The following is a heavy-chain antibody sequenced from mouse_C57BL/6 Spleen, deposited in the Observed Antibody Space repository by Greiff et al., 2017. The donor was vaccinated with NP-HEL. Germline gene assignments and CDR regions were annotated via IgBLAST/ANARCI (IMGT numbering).Heavy chain of an antibody. CDR2: ISDGGSYT. CDR3: ARDDWGFYYFDY. Sequence: EVMLVESGGGLVKPGGSLKLSCAASGFTFSSYAMSWVRHTPEKRLEWVATISDGGSYTYYPDNVKGRFTISRDNAKNNLYLQMSHLKSEDTAMYYCARDDWGFYYFDYWGQGTTLTVSS. V-gene: IGHV5-4*01. CDR1: GFTFSSYA. J-gene: IGHJ2*01. D-gene: IGHD4-1*01.